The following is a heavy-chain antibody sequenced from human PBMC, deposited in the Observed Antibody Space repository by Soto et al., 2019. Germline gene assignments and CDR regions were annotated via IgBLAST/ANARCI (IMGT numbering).Heavy chain of an antibody. J-gene: IGHJ6*02. CDR2: INAGNGNT. CDR1: GYTFTSYA. Sequence: ASVKVSCKASGYTFTSYAMHWVRQAPGQRLEWMGWINAGNGNTKYSQKFQGRVTITRDTSASTAYMELSSLRSEDTAVYYCARWGKQPYYYGMDVWGQGPTVTVYS. D-gene: IGHD3-16*01. V-gene: IGHV1-3*01. CDR3: ARWGKQPYYYGMDV.